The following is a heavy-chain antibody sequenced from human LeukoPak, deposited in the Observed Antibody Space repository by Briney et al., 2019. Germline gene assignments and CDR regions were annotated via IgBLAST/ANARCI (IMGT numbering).Heavy chain of an antibody. CDR1: GFTFSSYG. Sequence: GGCLRLSCAASGFTFSSYGMHWVRQAPGKGLEWVAVISYDGSNKYYADSVKGRFTISRDNSKNTLYLQMNSLRAEDTAVYYCAKVPHSWGLFDSWGQGTLVTVSS. D-gene: IGHD3-16*01. J-gene: IGHJ4*02. CDR2: ISYDGSNK. CDR3: AKVPHSWGLFDS. V-gene: IGHV3-30*18.